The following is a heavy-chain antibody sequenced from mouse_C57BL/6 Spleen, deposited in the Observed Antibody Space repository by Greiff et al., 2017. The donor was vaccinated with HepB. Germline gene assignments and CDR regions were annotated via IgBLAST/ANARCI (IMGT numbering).Heavy chain of an antibody. CDR2: IWSDGRT. Sequence: VKLVESGPGLVAPSQSLSITCTVSGFSLTSYGVHWGRQPPGKGLEWLEVIWSDGRTNYNSALKSRLIISKDKSKSQVFLQMNSLQTDDTAMYYCARHVPGLYAMDYWGQGTSVTVSS. D-gene: IGHD3-3*01. CDR1: GFSLTSYG. CDR3: ARHVPGLYAMDY. J-gene: IGHJ4*01. V-gene: IGHV2-6-1*01.